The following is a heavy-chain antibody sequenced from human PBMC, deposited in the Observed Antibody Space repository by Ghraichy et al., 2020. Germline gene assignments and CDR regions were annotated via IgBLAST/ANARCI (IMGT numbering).Heavy chain of an antibody. V-gene: IGHV4-4*07. D-gene: IGHD1-1*01. J-gene: IGHJ4*02. CDR3: ARDGYCRAGSCSTTFDY. CDR1: GGSIRSHH. Sequence: SETLSLTCTVSGGSIRSHHWSWVRQPAGKGLEWIGRVYINGNTNYNPLFMSRVTMSVDTSKNQFSLILRSVTAADTAVYYCARDGYCRAGSCSTTFDYWGRGTLVTVSS. CDR2: VYINGNT.